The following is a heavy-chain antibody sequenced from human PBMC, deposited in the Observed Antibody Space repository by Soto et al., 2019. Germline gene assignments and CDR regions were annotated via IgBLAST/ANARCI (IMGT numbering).Heavy chain of an antibody. CDR3: ARDFSIAVAGDDFDY. V-gene: IGHV1-18*01. CDR2: ISAYNGNT. Sequence: ASVKVSCKASGYTFTSYGISWVRQAPGQGLEWMGWISAYNGNTNYAQNLQGRVTMTTDTSTSTAYMELRSLRSDDTAVYYCARDFSIAVAGDDFDYWGQGTLVTVSS. D-gene: IGHD6-19*01. CDR1: GYTFTSYG. J-gene: IGHJ4*02.